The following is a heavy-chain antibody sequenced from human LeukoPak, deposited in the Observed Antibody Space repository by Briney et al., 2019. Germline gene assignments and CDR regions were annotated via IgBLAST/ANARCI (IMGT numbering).Heavy chain of an antibody. J-gene: IGHJ6*03. CDR1: GYTFTGYY. Sequence: ASVKVSCKASGYTFTGYYMHWVRQAPGQGLEWMGWINPNSGGTNYAQKFQGRVTMTRDTSISTAYMELGRLRSDDTAVYYCARDAVFGVVMAFKSYYYMDVWGKGTTVTVSS. V-gene: IGHV1-2*02. CDR2: INPNSGGT. D-gene: IGHD3-3*01. CDR3: ARDAVFGVVMAFKSYYYMDV.